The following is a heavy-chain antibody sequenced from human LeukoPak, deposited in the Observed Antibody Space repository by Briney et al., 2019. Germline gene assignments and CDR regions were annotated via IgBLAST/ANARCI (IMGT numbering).Heavy chain of an antibody. CDR1: GGSISSYY. V-gene: IGHV4-59*01. Sequence: SETLSLTCTVSGGSISSYYWSWIRQPPGKGLEWIGYIYYSGSTNYNPSLKSRVTISVDTSKNQFSLKLSSVTAADTAVYYCARTFYGDYRGYYYGMDVWGQGTTVTVSS. CDR3: ARTFYGDYRGYYYGMDV. CDR2: IYYSGST. D-gene: IGHD4-17*01. J-gene: IGHJ6*02.